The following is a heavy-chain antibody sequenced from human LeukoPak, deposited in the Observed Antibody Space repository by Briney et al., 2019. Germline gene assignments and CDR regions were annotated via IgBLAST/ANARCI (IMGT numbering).Heavy chain of an antibody. CDR1: GYTFTGYY. CDR2: VNPNSGDT. CDR3: ARGGEFDN. D-gene: IGHD7-27*01. J-gene: IGHJ4*02. V-gene: IGHV1-2*02. Sequence: ASVEVSCKASGYTFTGYYIHWVRQAPGQGLEWMGWVNPNSGDTKYAQKFQDSVTMTRDTSINTVYMELNRLGPDDTAVYYCARGGEFDNWGQGTQVTVSS.